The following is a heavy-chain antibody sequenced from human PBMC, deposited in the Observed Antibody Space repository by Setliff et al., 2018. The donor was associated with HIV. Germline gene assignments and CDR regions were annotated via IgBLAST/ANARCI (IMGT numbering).Heavy chain of an antibody. CDR3: VKEQFLEWFNWFDP. CDR1: GFSFSNYA. J-gene: IGHJ5*02. D-gene: IGHD3-3*01. CDR2: ISGNGGNT. Sequence: LRLSCSASGFSFSNYAMHWVRQAPGKGLEYVSAISGNGGNTYYTDSVKGRFTISRDNAKNTLYLQMSSLRSEDTAVYYCVKEQFLEWFNWFDPWGQGTLVTVSS. V-gene: IGHV3-64D*09.